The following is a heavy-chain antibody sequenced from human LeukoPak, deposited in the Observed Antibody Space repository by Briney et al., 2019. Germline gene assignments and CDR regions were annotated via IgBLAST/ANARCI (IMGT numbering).Heavy chain of an antibody. CDR2: IYSGGST. CDR1: GFTVSSNY. J-gene: IGHJ4*02. V-gene: IGHV3-53*01. Sequence: GGSLRLSCAASGFTVSSNYMSWVRQAPGKGLEWVSVIYSGGSTYYADSVKGRFTISRDNSKNTLYLQMNSLRAEDTAVYYCARVIQLWLMLDHWGQGTLVTVSS. CDR3: ARVIQLWLMLDH. D-gene: IGHD5-18*01.